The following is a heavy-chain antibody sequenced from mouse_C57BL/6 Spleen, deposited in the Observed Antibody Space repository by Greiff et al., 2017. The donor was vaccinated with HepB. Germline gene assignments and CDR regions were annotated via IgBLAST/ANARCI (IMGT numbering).Heavy chain of an antibody. Sequence: VKLMESGPELVKPGASVKISCKASGYAFSSSWMNWVKQRPGKGLEWIGRIYPGDGDTNYNGKFKGKATLTADKSSSTAYMQLSSLTSEDSAVYLCCRFGYDGYSWFAYWGQGTLVTVSA. CDR3: CRFGYDGYSWFAY. CDR1: GYAFSSSW. J-gene: IGHJ3*01. V-gene: IGHV1-82*01. D-gene: IGHD2-3*01. CDR2: IYPGDGDT.